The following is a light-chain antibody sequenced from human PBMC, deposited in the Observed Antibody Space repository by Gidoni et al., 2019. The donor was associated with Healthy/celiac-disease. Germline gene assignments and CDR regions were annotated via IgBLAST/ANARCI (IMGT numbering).Light chain of an antibody. J-gene: IGLJ1*01. CDR1: NSDVGNSNY. Sequence: QSALTQPASVSGSPGQSITISCTGTNSDVGNSNYVSWYQHHPGKAPKLIIYDVSNRPSGVSNHFSGSKSGNTASLTMSGLQAEDEADYYCGSYTSSSALHYVLGTGTKVTVL. CDR3: GSYTSSSALHYV. CDR2: DVS. V-gene: IGLV2-14*03.